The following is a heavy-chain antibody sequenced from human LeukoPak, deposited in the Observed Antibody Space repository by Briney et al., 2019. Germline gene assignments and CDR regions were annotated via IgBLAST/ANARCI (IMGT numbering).Heavy chain of an antibody. CDR2: IWYDGSNK. J-gene: IGHJ4*02. Sequence: GRSLRLSCAASGFTFSSYGMHWVRQAPGKGLEWVAVIWYDGSNKYYADSVKGRFTISRDNSKNTLYLQMNSLRAEDTAVYYCARVEYYYGSGSSNPDYWGQGTLVTVSS. V-gene: IGHV3-33*01. D-gene: IGHD3-10*01. CDR1: GFTFSSYG. CDR3: ARVEYYYGSGSSNPDY.